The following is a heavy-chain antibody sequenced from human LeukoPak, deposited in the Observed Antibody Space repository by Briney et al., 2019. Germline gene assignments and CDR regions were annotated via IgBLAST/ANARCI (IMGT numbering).Heavy chain of an antibody. CDR2: ISSSGNTK. D-gene: IGHD4-17*01. J-gene: IGHJ4*02. CDR1: GFTFSSDS. Sequence: PGGSLRLSCAGSGFTFSSDSMNWVRQAPGKGLEWVSYISSSGNTKHYVGSVKGRFTISRDNAKNSVYLQMNSLRNEDTAVYYCARDLTSVPTRWGQGTLVTVSS. V-gene: IGHV3-48*02. CDR3: ARDLTSVPTR.